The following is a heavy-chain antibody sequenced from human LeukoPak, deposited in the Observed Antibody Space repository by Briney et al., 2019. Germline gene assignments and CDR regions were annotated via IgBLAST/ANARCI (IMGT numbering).Heavy chain of an antibody. CDR3: AREIVEAGKTFDY. CDR1: GYSFTGYY. V-gene: IGHV1-2*06. J-gene: IGHJ4*02. Sequence: ASVKVSCKASGYSFTGYYIHWVRQAPGQGLEWMGRISCNSGSTKYTQKFQGTVTVTRDTSVSTAYMELSRLTSEDTAVYYCAREIVEAGKTFDYWGQGTLVTVSS. CDR2: ISCNSGST. D-gene: IGHD6-19*01.